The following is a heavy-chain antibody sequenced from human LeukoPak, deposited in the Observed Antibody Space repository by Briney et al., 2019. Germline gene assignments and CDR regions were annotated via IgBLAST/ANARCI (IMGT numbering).Heavy chain of an antibody. CDR2: INHSGST. CDR3: ARGRRVRGVKFWFDP. Sequence: SETLSLTCAVYGGSLSGYYWSWIRQPPGKGLEWIGEINHSGSTNYNPSLKSRVTISIDTSKNQFSLKLSSVTAADTAVYYCARGRRVRGVKFWFDPWGQGTLVTVSS. V-gene: IGHV4-34*01. CDR1: GGSLSGYY. D-gene: IGHD3-10*01. J-gene: IGHJ5*02.